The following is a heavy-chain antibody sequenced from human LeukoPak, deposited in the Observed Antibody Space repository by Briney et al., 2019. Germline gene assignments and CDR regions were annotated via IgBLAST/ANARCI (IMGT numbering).Heavy chain of an antibody. D-gene: IGHD6-19*01. CDR1: GFTFSSYS. CDR2: ISSSSSYI. CDR3: ARDCPSKQWLAPYYYCGMDV. J-gene: IGHJ6*02. V-gene: IGHV3-21*01. Sequence: GGSLRLSCAASGFTFSSYSMNWVRQAPGKGLEWVSSISSSSSYIYYADSVKGRFTISRDNAKNSLYLQMNSLRAEDTAVYYCARDCPSKQWLAPYYYCGMDVWGQGTTVTVSS.